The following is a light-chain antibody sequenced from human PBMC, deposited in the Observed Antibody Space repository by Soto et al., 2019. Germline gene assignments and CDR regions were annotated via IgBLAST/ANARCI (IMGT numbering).Light chain of an antibody. J-gene: IGKJ4*01. Sequence: EIVMTQSPATLSVSPGERATLSCRASQSVGSNLAWYQQKPGQAPRLLIYGDSTRATGVPARFSGSGSGTEFTLTIISLQSEDFALYYCQQYSDWPPVTFGGVTKVEIK. CDR2: GDS. CDR3: QQYSDWPPVT. CDR1: QSVGSN. V-gene: IGKV3-15*01.